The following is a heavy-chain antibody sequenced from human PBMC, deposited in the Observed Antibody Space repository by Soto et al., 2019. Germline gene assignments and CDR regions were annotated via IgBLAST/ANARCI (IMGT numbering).Heavy chain of an antibody. CDR2: IIPIFGTA. Sequence: QVQLVQSGAEVKKPGSSVKVSCKASGGTFSSYAISWVRQAPGQGLEWMGGIIPIFGTANYAQKFQGRVTITADESTSTAYMELSSLRSEDTAVYYCARVPHMVRRVIRKTHFDYWGQGTLVTVSS. CDR1: GGTFSSYA. D-gene: IGHD3-10*01. CDR3: ARVPHMVRRVIRKTHFDY. V-gene: IGHV1-69*12. J-gene: IGHJ4*02.